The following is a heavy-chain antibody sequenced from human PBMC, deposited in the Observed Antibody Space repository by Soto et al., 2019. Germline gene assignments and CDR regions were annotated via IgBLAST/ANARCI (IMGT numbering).Heavy chain of an antibody. CDR2: ISGSGGST. CDR3: AKDLHGFTIFGVVIIDY. Sequence: GGSLRLSCAASGFTFSNYAMSWVRQAPGKGLEWVSAISGSGGSTYYADSVKGRFTISRDNSKNTLYLQMNSLRAEDTAVYYCAKDLHGFTIFGVVIIDYWGQGTLVTVSS. J-gene: IGHJ4*02. CDR1: GFTFSNYA. D-gene: IGHD3-3*01. V-gene: IGHV3-23*01.